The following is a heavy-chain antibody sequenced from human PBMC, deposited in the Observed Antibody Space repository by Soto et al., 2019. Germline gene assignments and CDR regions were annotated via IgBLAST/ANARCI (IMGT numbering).Heavy chain of an antibody. CDR3: ARGRSGSYWEDVFDI. V-gene: IGHV1-46*01. CDR2: IDPSADNT. Sequence: QVQLVQSGAEVKKPGASVKVSCKSSGYTFTDYYTHWVRQAPGQGLEWMGQIDPSADNTNYAQKCQGRDTMARETSTSTVYMELSSLRSEDTAVYYCARGRSGSYWEDVFDIWGQGTMVTVSP. J-gene: IGHJ3*02. D-gene: IGHD1-26*01. CDR1: GYTFTDYY.